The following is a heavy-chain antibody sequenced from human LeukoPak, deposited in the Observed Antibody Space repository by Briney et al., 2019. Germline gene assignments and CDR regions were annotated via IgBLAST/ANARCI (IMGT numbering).Heavy chain of an antibody. CDR1: GGSFSGYY. V-gene: IGHV4-34*01. Sequence: SETLSLTCAVYGGSFSGYYWSWIRQPPGKGMEWIGEINHSGSTNYNPSLKSRVTISVDTSKSQFSLKLNSMTSADTTVYYCARGAQTYYDKAPVDYWGQGTLVTVSS. D-gene: IGHD3-22*01. CDR2: INHSGST. J-gene: IGHJ4*02. CDR3: ARGAQTYYDKAPVDY.